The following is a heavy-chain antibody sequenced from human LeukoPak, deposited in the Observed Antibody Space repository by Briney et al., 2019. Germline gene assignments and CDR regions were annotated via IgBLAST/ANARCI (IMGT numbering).Heavy chain of an antibody. CDR2: IKPDSGDT. J-gene: IGHJ4*02. CDR1: GYTFTGYY. V-gene: IGHV1-2*02. CDR3: AKFDQDWGTFDY. Sequence: GASVKFSCKASGYTFTGYYIHWVRQAPGQGLEWMGWIKPDSGDTHYVQKFQGRVTMTRDTSITTAYMELSLRSDDTAVYYCAKFDQDWGTFDYWGQGTVVPVSS. D-gene: IGHD7-27*01.